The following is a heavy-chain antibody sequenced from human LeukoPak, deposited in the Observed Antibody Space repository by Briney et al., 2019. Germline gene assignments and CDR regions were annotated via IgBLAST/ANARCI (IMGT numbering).Heavy chain of an antibody. Sequence: PSETLSLTCTVSGGSISGYYWSWIRQPPGKGLEWIGYIYYSGNINYNPSLNSRVTISVDTSKNQFSLRLSSVTTADTAIYYCARGGIGGSRGSFFGYWGQGTLVTVSS. CDR3: ARGGIGGSRGSFFGY. CDR1: GGSISGYY. D-gene: IGHD2-15*01. CDR2: IYYSGNI. J-gene: IGHJ4*02. V-gene: IGHV4-59*01.